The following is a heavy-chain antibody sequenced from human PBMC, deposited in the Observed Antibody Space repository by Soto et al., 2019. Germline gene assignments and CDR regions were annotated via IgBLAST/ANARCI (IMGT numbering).Heavy chain of an antibody. CDR1: GFTFSSYS. CDR2: ISGSGTSI. J-gene: IGHJ4*02. D-gene: IGHD1-1*01. Sequence: EVPLVESGGGLAQPGGSLRLSCAASGFTFSSYSMNWVRQAPGKGLEWLSYISGSGTSISYRDSVRGRFTISRDNAKNSLYLQIDSLGAEDTAVYYCARSRYNDYWGQGTLVTVSS. V-gene: IGHV3-48*01. CDR3: ARSRYNDY.